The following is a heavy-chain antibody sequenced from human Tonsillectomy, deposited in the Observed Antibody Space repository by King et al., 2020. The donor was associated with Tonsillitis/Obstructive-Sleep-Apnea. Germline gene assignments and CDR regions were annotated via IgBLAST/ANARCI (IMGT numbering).Heavy chain of an antibody. CDR2: IGGSGGST. J-gene: IGHJ4*02. D-gene: IGHD2-15*01. CDR1: GFTFSSYA. CDR3: AKDRDLDWSGAGCDSSPFDY. Sequence: VQLVESGGGLVQPGGSLRLSCAASGFTFSSYAMSWVRQAPGKGLEWVSSIGGSGGSTYYADSVKGRFTISRDNSKNTLYLQMNSLRAEDTAVYYCAKDRDLDWSGAGCDSSPFDYWGRGTLVTVSS. V-gene: IGHV3-23*04.